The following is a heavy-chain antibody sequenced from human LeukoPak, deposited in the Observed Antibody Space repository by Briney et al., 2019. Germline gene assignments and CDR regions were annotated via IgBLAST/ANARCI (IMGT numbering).Heavy chain of an antibody. V-gene: IGHV4-59*08. CDR2: IYYSGST. D-gene: IGHD6-19*01. J-gene: IGHJ4*02. CDR3: ARLLAVTGRYYFDY. CDR1: GSSISTYY. Sequence: SETLSLTCTVSGSSISTYYWSCIRQPPGKGLEWIGYIYYSGSTNYNPSLKSRVTISLDMSKSQFSLKLSSVTAADTAVYYCARLLAVTGRYYFDYWGQGTLVTVSS.